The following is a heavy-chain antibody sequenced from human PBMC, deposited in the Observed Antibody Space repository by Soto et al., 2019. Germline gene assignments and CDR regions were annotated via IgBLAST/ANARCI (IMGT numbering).Heavy chain of an antibody. V-gene: IGHV3-30-3*01. CDR3: ARVYSSLDYGIDY. D-gene: IGHD6-19*01. CDR2: ISYDGSNK. J-gene: IGHJ4*02. CDR1: GFTFSSYS. Sequence: GSLRLSCAASGFTFSSYSMHWVRQAPGKGLEWVAVISYDGSNKYCADSVKGRFTISRDNSKNTLYLQMNSLRPDDTAVYYCARVYSSLDYGIDYWGQGTLVTVSS.